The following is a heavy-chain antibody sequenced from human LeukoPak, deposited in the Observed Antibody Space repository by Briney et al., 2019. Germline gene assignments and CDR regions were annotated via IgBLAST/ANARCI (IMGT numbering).Heavy chain of an antibody. CDR3: ARRKMRGIAAAGTFDY. D-gene: IGHD6-13*01. Sequence: GESLKISCKGSGYSFTSYWIGWVRQMPGKGLEWMGIIYPGDSDTRYSPSFQGQVTISADKSISTAYLQWSSLKASDTAMYYCARRKMRGIAAAGTFDYWGQGTLVTVSS. V-gene: IGHV5-51*01. CDR2: IYPGDSDT. CDR1: GYSFTSYW. J-gene: IGHJ4*02.